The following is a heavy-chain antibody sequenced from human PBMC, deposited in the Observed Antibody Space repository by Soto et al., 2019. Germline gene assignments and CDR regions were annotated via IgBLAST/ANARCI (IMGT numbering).Heavy chain of an antibody. CDR2: INPEGTII. CDR1: GFRFSTYW. CDR3: ARDHPGIGIEY. J-gene: IGHJ4*02. V-gene: IGHV3-74*01. Sequence: GGSLRLSCAASGFRFSTYWMHWVRQAPGKGLEWVSRINPEGTIINYGDSVKGRFTISRDNARDTLHLDMLSLRADDTAVYYCARDHPGIGIEYWGQGTLVTVSS. D-gene: IGHD1-1*01.